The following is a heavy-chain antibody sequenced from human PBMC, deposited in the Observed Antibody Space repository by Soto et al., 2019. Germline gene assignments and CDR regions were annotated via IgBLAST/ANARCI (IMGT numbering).Heavy chain of an antibody. J-gene: IGHJ5*02. V-gene: IGHV3-21*01. CDR2: ISSSSSYI. CDR3: ARAQARSYYSFDP. Sequence: GGSLRLSCAASGFTFSSYSMNWVRQAPGKGLEWVSSISSSSSYIYYADSVKGRFTISRDNAKNSLYLQMNSLRAEDTAVYYCARAQARSYYSFDPWGQGTLVTVSS. D-gene: IGHD3-10*01. CDR1: GFTFSSYS.